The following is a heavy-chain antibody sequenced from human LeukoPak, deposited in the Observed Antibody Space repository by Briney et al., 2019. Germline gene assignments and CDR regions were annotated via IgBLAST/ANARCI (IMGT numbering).Heavy chain of an antibody. V-gene: IGHV1-18*01. J-gene: IGHJ4*02. D-gene: IGHD1-26*01. Sequence: ASVKVSCKASGYTFTSYGISWVRQAPGQGLEWMGWISAYNGNTNYAQKLQGRVTMTTDTSTSTAYMELRSLRSDDTAVYYCARDQRYLGATPNDYWGQGTLVTVSS. CDR2: ISAYNGNT. CDR1: GYTFTSYG. CDR3: ARDQRYLGATPNDY.